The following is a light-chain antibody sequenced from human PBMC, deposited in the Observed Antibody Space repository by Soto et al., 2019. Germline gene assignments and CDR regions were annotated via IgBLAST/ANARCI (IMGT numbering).Light chain of an antibody. J-gene: IGKJ1*01. CDR2: GAS. V-gene: IGKV3-20*01. CDR1: QSVSSTS. CDR3: QHYGNSRWT. Sequence: LLTQSPGTLSLSPGEGGTLSCRASQSVSSTSLAWYQQKPGQAPRLLIHGASSRATGIPDRFSGSGSGRDFALNIARLAAEDGAVYFCQHYGNSRWTFGQGTKVEIK.